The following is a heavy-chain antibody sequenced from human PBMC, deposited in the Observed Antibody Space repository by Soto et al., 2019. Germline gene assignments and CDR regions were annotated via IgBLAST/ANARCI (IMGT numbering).Heavy chain of an antibody. V-gene: IGHV1-46*03. Sequence: ASVQVSCKASGYTFTSYYMHWVRQAPGQGLEWMGIINPSGGSTSYAQKFQGRVTMTRDTSTSTVYMELSSLRSEDTAVYYCATIAAAGLNTDYWGQGTLVTVSS. J-gene: IGHJ4*02. CDR1: GYTFTSYY. CDR2: INPSGGST. D-gene: IGHD6-13*01. CDR3: ATIAAAGLNTDY.